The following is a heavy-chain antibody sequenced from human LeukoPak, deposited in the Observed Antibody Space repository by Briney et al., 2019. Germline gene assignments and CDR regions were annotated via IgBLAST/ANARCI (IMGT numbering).Heavy chain of an antibody. D-gene: IGHD6-13*01. CDR3: ARESLYSNDRFDP. J-gene: IGHJ5*02. Sequence: ASVKVSCKASGYTFTSYDINWVRQATGQGLEWMGWMNPNSGNTGYAQKFQGRVTMTRNTSISTAYMELSSLRSEDTAVYYCARESLYSNDRFDPWGQGTLVTVSS. CDR1: GYTFTSYD. V-gene: IGHV1-8*01. CDR2: MNPNSGNT.